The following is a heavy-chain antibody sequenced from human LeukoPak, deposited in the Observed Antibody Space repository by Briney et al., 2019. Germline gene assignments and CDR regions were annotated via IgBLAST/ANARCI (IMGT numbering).Heavy chain of an antibody. J-gene: IGHJ4*02. CDR3: TRGDYSFDY. CDR1: GFTFSTYW. D-gene: IGHD2-21*01. Sequence: PGGALRLSCAASGFTFSTYWMHWVRQVPGKGLVWVSRINSDGSSTIYADSVKGRLTISRDNIKNTLYLQMNSLTAEDTAVYYCTRGDYSFDYWGQGTLVTVSS. CDR2: INSDGSST. V-gene: IGHV3-74*01.